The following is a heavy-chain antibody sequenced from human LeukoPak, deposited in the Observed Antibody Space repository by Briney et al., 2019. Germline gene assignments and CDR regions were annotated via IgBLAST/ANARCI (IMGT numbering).Heavy chain of an antibody. CDR1: GGSISGQY. CDR2: VSYSGST. D-gene: IGHD6-6*01. J-gene: IGHJ2*01. Sequence: SETLSLTCTVSGGSISGQYWSWIRQPPGKGLEWIGFVSYSGSTNYNPSLNGRVTISLDTSKNQFSLRLNSVTAADTAVYYCARHSSSGMNFYWYFALWGRGTLVTVSS. CDR3: ARHSSSGMNFYWYFAL. V-gene: IGHV4-59*08.